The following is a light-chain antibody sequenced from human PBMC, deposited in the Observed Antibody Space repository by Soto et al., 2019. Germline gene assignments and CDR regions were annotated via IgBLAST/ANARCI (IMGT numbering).Light chain of an antibody. J-gene: IGLJ1*01. Sequence: QSVLTQPPSVSGAPGQRVTISCTGSSSNIGAGYDVHWYQQLPGTAPKLLIYGNSNRPSGAPDRFSGSKSGTSASLAITGLQAEDEPDYYCQSYESSLSGFYVFGTRTKVTVL. V-gene: IGLV1-40*01. CDR3: QSYESSLSGFYV. CDR2: GNS. CDR1: SSNIGAGYD.